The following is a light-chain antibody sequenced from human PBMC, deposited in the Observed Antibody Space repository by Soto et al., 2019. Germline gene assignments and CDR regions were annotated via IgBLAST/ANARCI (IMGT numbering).Light chain of an antibody. V-gene: IGKV1-5*03. J-gene: IGKJ5*01. CDR3: QEYNSYLIT. Sequence: DIQMTQSPSTLSASVGDRVTITCRASQSISSWLAWYQQKPGKAPKLLIYKASSLESGVPSRFSGSGSGTECTLTISRLQPDELATYYCQEYNSYLITFGQGTRLDIK. CDR2: KAS. CDR1: QSISSW.